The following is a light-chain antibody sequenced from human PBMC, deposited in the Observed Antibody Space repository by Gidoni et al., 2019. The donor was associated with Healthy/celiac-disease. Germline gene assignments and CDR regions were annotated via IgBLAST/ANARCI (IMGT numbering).Light chain of an antibody. Sequence: DIQMTQSPSTLSASVGDRVTITCRASQSISSWLAWYQPEPGKAPKLLIYKASSLESGVPSRVSGSGSGIDFTLTIMRLQPYDFESYHRQQNNSDRMYTFXQXTKLEIK. CDR1: QSISSW. CDR3: QQNNSDRMYT. V-gene: IGKV1-5*03. CDR2: KAS. J-gene: IGKJ2*01.